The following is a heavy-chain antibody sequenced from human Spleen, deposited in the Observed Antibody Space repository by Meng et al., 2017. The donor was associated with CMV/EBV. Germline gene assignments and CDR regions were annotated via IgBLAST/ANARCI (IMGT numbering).Heavy chain of an antibody. CDR3: ARGLNNWNYIN. J-gene: IGHJ4*02. CDR1: GGTFCSYA. CDR2: IIPIFGTA. Sequence: SCKASGGTFCSYAISWVRQAPGQGLEWMGGIIPIFGTANYAQKFQGRVTITTDESTSTAYMELSSLRSEDTAVYYCARGLNNWNYINWGQGTLVTVSS. D-gene: IGHD1-7*01. V-gene: IGHV1-69*05.